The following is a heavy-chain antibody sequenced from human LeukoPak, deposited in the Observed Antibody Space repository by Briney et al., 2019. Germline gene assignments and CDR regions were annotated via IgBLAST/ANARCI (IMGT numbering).Heavy chain of an antibody. V-gene: IGHV4-59*01. D-gene: IGHD2-21*01. J-gene: IGHJ4*02. CDR2: IYYTGSS. CDR1: GGSISSYL. Sequence: SETLSLTCTVSGGSISSYLWTWIRQPPGKGLEWIGYIYYTGSSNYSPSLKSRVTMSVDSSKNQFSLKLTSVTPADTAVYYCARRRGLGLDYWGQGTLVTVSS. CDR3: ARRRGLGLDY.